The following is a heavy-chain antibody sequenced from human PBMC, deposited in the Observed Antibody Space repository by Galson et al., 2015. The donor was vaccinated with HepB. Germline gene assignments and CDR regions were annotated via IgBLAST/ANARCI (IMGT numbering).Heavy chain of an antibody. J-gene: IGHJ6*02. D-gene: IGHD3-10*01. CDR1: GFAFSSYA. CDR3: AKDKNGYVVRGMDV. V-gene: IGHV3-30*18. CDR2: ISYDGSNK. Sequence: SLRLSCAASGFAFSSYAMHWVRQAPGKGLEWVAVISYDGSNKYYADSVKGRFTISRDHSKSTLYLQMNSLRAEDTAVYYCAKDKNGYVVRGMDVWGQGTTVTVSS.